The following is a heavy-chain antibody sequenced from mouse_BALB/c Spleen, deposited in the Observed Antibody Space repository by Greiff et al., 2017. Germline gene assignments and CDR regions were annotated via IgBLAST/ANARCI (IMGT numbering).Heavy chain of an antibody. D-gene: IGHD1-1*01. CDR3: ASLYYGSSYDYFDY. CDR1: GYTFTSYT. CDR2: INPSSGYT. Sequence: QVQLKESGAELARPGASVKMSCKASGYTFTSYTMHWVKQRPGQGLEWIGYINPSSGYTNYNQKFKDKATLTADKSSSTAYMQLSSLTSEDSAVYYCASLYYGSSYDYFDYWGQGTTLTVSS. V-gene: IGHV1-4*01. J-gene: IGHJ2*01.